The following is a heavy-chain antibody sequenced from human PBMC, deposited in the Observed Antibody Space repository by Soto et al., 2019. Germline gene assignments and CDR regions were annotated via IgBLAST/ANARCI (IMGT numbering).Heavy chain of an antibody. V-gene: IGHV5-51*01. CDR1: GYSFTSYW. D-gene: IGHD5-18*01. CDR2: IYPGDSDT. Sequence: GESLKISCKGSGYSFTSYWIGWVRQMPGKVLEWMGIIYPGDSDTRYSPSFQGQVTISADKSISTAYLQWSSLKASDTAMYYCARISDEYSYGYSGPFDYWGQGTLVTVSS. CDR3: ARISDEYSYGYSGPFDY. J-gene: IGHJ4*02.